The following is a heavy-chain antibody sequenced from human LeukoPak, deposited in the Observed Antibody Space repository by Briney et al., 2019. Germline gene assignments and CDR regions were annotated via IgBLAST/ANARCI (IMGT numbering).Heavy chain of an antibody. CDR1: GFTFTNYN. V-gene: IGHV3-21*01. J-gene: IGHJ4*02. CDR2: ITSSGRYI. CDR3: ARDRGSYTLEY. D-gene: IGHD1-26*01. Sequence: PGGSLRLSCAASGFTFTNYNMDWVRQAPGKGLEWVSSITSSGRYIDYADSVKGRFTISRDNAKNSLYLQMNSLRAEDTAVYYCARDRGSYTLEYWGRETLVTVSS.